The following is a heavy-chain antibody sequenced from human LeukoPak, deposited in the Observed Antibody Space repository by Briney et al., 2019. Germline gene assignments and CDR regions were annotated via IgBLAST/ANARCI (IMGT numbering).Heavy chain of an antibody. CDR2: ISGSGGNT. J-gene: IGHJ6*03. CDR3: ARVLGSRVVTQNHYYYYYYMDV. V-gene: IGHV3-23*01. D-gene: IGHD4-23*01. Sequence: GGTLRLSCAASGFTFSSYGMSWVRQAPGKGLEWVSAISGSGGNTYYADSVKGRFTISRDNSKNTLYLQMNSLRAEDTAVYYCARVLGSRVVTQNHYYYYYYMDVWGKGTTVTISS. CDR1: GFTFSSYG.